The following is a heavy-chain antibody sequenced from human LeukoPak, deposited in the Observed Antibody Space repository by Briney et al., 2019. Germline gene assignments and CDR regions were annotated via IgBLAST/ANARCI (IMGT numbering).Heavy chain of an antibody. CDR1: GFTFRSAW. Sequence: GGSLTLSCAASGFTFRSAWMHWVRQAPGKGLVWVSRIRGDGGDANYADFVKGRFTISRDNAKNSLYLQMNSLRVEDTAVYYCARDSHASSWYQDYWGQGTLVTVSS. V-gene: IGHV3-74*01. D-gene: IGHD6-13*01. CDR2: IRGDGGDA. J-gene: IGHJ4*02. CDR3: ARDSHASSWYQDY.